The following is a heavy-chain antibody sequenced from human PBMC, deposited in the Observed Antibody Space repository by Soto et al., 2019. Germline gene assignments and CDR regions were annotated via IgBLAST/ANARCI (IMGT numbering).Heavy chain of an antibody. CDR2: INPNSGGI. Sequence: GASVKVSCKASGYTFTGYYMHWVRQAPGQGLEWMGWINPNSGGINYAQKFQGWVTMTRDTSISTAYMELSRLRSDDTAVYYCARDADSSGWADFDYWGQGTLVTVSS. CDR3: ARDADSSGWADFDY. CDR1: GYTFTGYY. V-gene: IGHV1-2*04. J-gene: IGHJ4*02. D-gene: IGHD6-19*01.